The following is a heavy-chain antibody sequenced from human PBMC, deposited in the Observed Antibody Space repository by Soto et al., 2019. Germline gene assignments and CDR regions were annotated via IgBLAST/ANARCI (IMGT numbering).Heavy chain of an antibody. CDR1: GFTFSSYA. J-gene: IGHJ6*02. Sequence: PGGSLRLSCSASGFTFSSYAMHWVRQAPGKGLEYVSAISSNGGSTYYADSVKGRFTISRDNSKNTLYLQMSSLRAEDTAVYYCVKAMQLWNLGYYYGMDVWGQGTTVTVSS. CDR2: ISSNGGST. CDR3: VKAMQLWNLGYYYGMDV. D-gene: IGHD5-18*01. V-gene: IGHV3-64D*08.